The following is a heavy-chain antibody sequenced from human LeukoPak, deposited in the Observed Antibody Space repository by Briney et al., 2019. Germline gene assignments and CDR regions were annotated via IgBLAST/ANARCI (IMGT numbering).Heavy chain of an antibody. D-gene: IGHD5-12*01. Sequence: SETLSLTCAVYGGSFSGYYWSWSREPPGRGLEWSGEINHSGSTNYNPSLKSRVTISVDTSKNQFSLKLSSVTAADTVVYYCASQRGYSGYGPTRRGYFDYWGQGTLVTVSS. CDR2: INHSGST. CDR3: ASQRGYSGYGPTRRGYFDY. V-gene: IGHV4-34*01. CDR1: GGSFSGYY. J-gene: IGHJ4*02.